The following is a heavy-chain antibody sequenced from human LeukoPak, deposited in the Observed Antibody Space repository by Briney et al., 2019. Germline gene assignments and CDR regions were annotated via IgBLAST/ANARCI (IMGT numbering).Heavy chain of an antibody. CDR3: ARGKVEDYYDSSGYYDHYYYGMDV. V-gene: IGHV4-34*01. CDR1: GGSFSGYY. CDR2: INRSGST. J-gene: IGHJ6*02. D-gene: IGHD3-22*01. Sequence: SETLSLTCAVYGGSFSGYYWSWIRQPPGKGLEWIGEINRSGSTNYNPSLKSRVTISVDTSKNQFSLKLSSVTAADTAVYYCARGKVEDYYDSSGYYDHYYYGMDVWGQGTTVTVSS.